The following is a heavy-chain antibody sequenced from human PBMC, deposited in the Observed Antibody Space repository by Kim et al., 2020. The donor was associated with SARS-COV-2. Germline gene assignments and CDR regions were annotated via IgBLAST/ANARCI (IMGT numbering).Heavy chain of an antibody. J-gene: IGHJ4*02. CDR3: ARVAGWGRYYFDY. Sequence: YNPSLKSRVSISVDTSKNQFSLKLSSVTAADTAVYYCARVAGWGRYYFDYWGQGTLVTVSS. V-gene: IGHV4-31*02. D-gene: IGHD7-27*01.